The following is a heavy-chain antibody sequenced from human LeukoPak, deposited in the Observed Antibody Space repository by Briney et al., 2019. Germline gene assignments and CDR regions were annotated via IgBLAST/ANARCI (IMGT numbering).Heavy chain of an antibody. V-gene: IGHV3-21*01. CDR1: GFTFSSYS. J-gene: IGHJ4*02. CDR2: ISSSSTYI. CDR3: ARDRSPGNFDY. Sequence: AGGSLRLSCAASGFTFSSYSMNWVRQAPGKGLEWVSSISSSSTYINYADSVKGRFTISRDNAKNSLYLQMNSLRAEDTAVYYCARDRSPGNFDYWGQGTLVTVSS. D-gene: IGHD3-10*01.